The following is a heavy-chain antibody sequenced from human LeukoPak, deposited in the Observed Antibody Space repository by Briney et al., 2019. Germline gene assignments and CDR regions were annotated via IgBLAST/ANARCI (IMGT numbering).Heavy chain of an antibody. V-gene: IGHV1-18*01. D-gene: IGHD1-26*01. CDR3: ARDRAGGSGSYPPGY. CDR1: GYTLTSYG. J-gene: IGHJ4*02. CDR2: ISAYNGNA. Sequence: ASVKVSCKASGYTLTSYGISWVRQAPGQGLEWMGWISAYNGNANYAQKLQGRVTMTTDTSTSTAYMELRSLRSDDTAVYYCARDRAGGSGSYPPGYWGQGTLVTVSS.